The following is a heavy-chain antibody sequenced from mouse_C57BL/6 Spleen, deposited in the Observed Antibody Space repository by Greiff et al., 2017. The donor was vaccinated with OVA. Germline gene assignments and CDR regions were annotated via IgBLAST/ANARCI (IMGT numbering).Heavy chain of an antibody. CDR3: TRRNEGYYAMDY. D-gene: IGHD2-1*01. CDR2: ISSGGDYI. J-gene: IGHJ4*01. V-gene: IGHV5-9-1*02. CDR1: GFTFSSYA. Sequence: EVKLMESGEGLVKPGGSLKLSCAASGFTFSSYAMSWVRQTPEKRLEWVAYISSGGDYIYYADTVKGRFTISRDNARNTLYLQMSSLKSEDTAMYYCTRRNEGYYAMDYWGQGTSVTVSS.